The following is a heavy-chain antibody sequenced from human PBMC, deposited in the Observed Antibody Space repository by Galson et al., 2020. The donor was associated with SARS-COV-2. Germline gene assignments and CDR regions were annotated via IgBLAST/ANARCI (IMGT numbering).Heavy chain of an antibody. CDR2: IYDSANT. CDR3: ARGQQTELLTPFDF. Sequence: PSEILSLTCAVSGGSVISGAFSWSWFRQPPGKGLEWIGYIYDSANTYYNPSLKSRVSISVDRSKNQFSLNLSSVTAADTAVYYCARGQQTELLTPFDFWGQGTLVTVSS. V-gene: IGHV4-30-2*01. J-gene: IGHJ4*02. D-gene: IGHD1-26*01. CDR1: GGSVISGAFS.